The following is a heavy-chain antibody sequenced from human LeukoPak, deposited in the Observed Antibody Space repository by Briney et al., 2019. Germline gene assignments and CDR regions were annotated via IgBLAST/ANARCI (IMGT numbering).Heavy chain of an antibody. CDR2: IYYSGST. J-gene: IGHJ6*02. V-gene: IGHV4-59*01. Sequence: PSETLSLTCTVSGGSISSYYWSWIRQPPGKGLEWIGYIYYSGSTNYNPSLKSRVTISVDTSKNQFSLKLSSVTAADTAVYYCARVNAYCGGDCYPGPYYYYGMDVWGQGTTVTVSS. D-gene: IGHD2-21*02. CDR3: ARVNAYCGGDCYPGPYYYYGMDV. CDR1: GGSISSYY.